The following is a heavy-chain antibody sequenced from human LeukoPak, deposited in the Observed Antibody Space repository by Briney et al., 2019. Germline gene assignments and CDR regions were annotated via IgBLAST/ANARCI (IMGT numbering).Heavy chain of an antibody. Sequence: ASVTVSCMASVYTHTRYDIEWVPQATGQGLEWMGWMNPNSGNTGYAQKFQGRVTMTRNTSISTAYMELSSLRSEDTAVYNCARGPTPLSDHPLWGQGTMVTVSS. J-gene: IGHJ3*01. CDR2: MNPNSGNT. V-gene: IGHV1-8*01. CDR1: VYTHTRYD. D-gene: IGHD2-15*01. CDR3: ARGPTPLSDHPL.